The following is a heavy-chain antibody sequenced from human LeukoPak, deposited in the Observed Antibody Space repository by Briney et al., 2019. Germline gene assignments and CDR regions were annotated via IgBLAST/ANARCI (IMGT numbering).Heavy chain of an antibody. V-gene: IGHV3-48*03. CDR3: ARDRYGMDV. CDR1: GFTFSSYE. CDR2: ISSSGSTI. J-gene: IGHJ6*02. Sequence: GGSLRLSCAASGFTFSSYEMTWVRQAPGKGLEWVSYISSSGSTIYYADSVKGRFTISRDNAKNSLYLQMNSLSAEDTAVYYCARDRYGMDVWGQGTTVTVSS.